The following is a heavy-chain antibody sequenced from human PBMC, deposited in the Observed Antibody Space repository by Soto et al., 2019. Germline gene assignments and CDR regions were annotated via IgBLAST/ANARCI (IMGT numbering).Heavy chain of an antibody. CDR3: ARDPSWVEPFDY. V-gene: IGHV3-48*03. D-gene: IGHD1-1*01. J-gene: IGHJ4*02. CDR1: GFTFSSYE. CDR2: ISRSGSTI. Sequence: GGSLRLSCAASGFTFSSYEMNWVRQAPGKGLEWVSYISRSGSTIYYADTVKGRFTISRDNAKNSLYLQMNSLRAEDTAVYYCARDPSWVEPFDYWGQGTLVTVSS.